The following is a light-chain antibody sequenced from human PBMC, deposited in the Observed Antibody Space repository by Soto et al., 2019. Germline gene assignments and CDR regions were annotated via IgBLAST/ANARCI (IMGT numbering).Light chain of an antibody. J-gene: IGLJ1*01. CDR2: EVS. CDR1: SSDVGSYNL. CDR3: CSYAGSSALDV. V-gene: IGLV2-23*02. Sequence: QSALTQPASVSGSPGQSITISCSGTSSDVGSYNLVSWYQQHPGKAPKLMIYEVSKRPSGLSNRFSGSKSGNTASLTISGLQAEDEADYYCCSYAGSSALDVFGTGTKVTVL.